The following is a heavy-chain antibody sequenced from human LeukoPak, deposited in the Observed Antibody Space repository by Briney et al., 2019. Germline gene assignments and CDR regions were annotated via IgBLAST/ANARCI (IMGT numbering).Heavy chain of an antibody. J-gene: IGHJ4*02. CDR2: IIPIFGTA. Sequence: GASVKVSCKASGGTFSSYGISWVRQAPGQGLEWMGGIIPIFGTANYAQKFQGRVTITADKSTSTAYMELSSLRSEDTAVYYCARQVEMATKGEDVTRFDYWGQGTLVTVSS. V-gene: IGHV1-69*06. CDR3: ARQVEMATKGEDVTRFDY. CDR1: GGTFSSYG. D-gene: IGHD5-24*01.